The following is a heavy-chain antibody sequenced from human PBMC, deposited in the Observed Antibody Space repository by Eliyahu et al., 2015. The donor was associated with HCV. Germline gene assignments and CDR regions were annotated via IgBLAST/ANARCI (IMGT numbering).Heavy chain of an antibody. Sequence: EVQLVESGGGLVQPGXSLRLXXAASGFTFXRYWMXWVRQAPGKGLGWVANINEDLSERNYVDSVKGRFTISRDNARNSLYLQLDSLTVEDTAVYYCARDYDYIWGTYRYAHIFDFWGQGILVTVSS. CDR1: GFTFXRYW. J-gene: IGHJ4*02. V-gene: IGHV3-7*03. CDR2: INEDLSER. CDR3: ARDYDYIWGTYRYAHIFDF. D-gene: IGHD3-16*02.